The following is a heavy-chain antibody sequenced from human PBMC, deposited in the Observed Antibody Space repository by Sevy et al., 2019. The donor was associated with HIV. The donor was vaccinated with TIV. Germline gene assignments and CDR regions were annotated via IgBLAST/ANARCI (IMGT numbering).Heavy chain of an antibody. CDR3: TRGYYYDSSGYSDY. Sequence: GGSLRLSCTASGFTFGGYVMSWFRQAPGMGLEWVGLIRGKDYGGAKEYAASVKGRFTISRDDSKSIADLQMNSLKTEDTAVYYCTRGYYYDSSGYSDYWGQGTLVTVSS. CDR1: GFTFGGYV. D-gene: IGHD3-22*01. J-gene: IGHJ4*02. CDR2: IRGKDYGGAK. V-gene: IGHV3-49*03.